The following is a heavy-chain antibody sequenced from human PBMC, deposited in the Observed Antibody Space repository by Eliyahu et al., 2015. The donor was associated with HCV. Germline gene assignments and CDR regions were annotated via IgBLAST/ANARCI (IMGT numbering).Heavy chain of an antibody. CDR1: GGSISSSSYY. V-gene: IGHV4-39*01. J-gene: IGHJ4*02. D-gene: IGHD3-9*01. CDR3: ARARVLRYFDWLSDFDY. Sequence: QLQLQESGPGLVKPSETLSLTCTVSGGSISSSSYYWGWIRQPPGKGLEWIGSIYYSGSTYYNPSLKSRVTISVDTSKNQFSLKLSSVTAADTAVYYCARARVLRYFDWLSDFDYWGQGTLVTVSS. CDR2: IYYSGST.